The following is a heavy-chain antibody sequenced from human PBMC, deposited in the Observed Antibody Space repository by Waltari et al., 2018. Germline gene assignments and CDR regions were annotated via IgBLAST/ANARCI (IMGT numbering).Heavy chain of an antibody. CDR1: GGTFSSYA. CDR3: ATRDGYNYGMDV. J-gene: IGHJ6*02. Sequence: QVQLVQSGAEVKKPGSSVKVSCKASGGTFSSYAISWVRQAPGQGLEWMGRIIPICGTANYAQKFQGRVTSTADKSTSTAYMELSSLRSEDTAVYYCATRDGYNYGMDVWGQGTTVTVSS. V-gene: IGHV1-69*08. CDR2: IIPICGTA.